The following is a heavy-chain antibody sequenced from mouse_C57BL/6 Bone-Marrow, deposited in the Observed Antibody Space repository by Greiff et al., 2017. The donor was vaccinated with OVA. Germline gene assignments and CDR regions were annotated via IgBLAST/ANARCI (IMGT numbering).Heavy chain of an antibody. CDR1: GFTFSSYA. D-gene: IGHD3-2*02. J-gene: IGHJ3*01. CDR2: ISSGGDYI. CDR3: TRDPPRGSGPPWFAY. Sequence: EVQRVESGEGLVKPGGSLKLSCAASGFTFSSYAMSWVRQTPEKRLEWVAYISSGGDYIYYADTVKGRFTISRDNARNTLYLQMSSLKSEDTAMYYCTRDPPRGSGPPWFAYWGQGTLVTVSA. V-gene: IGHV5-9-1*02.